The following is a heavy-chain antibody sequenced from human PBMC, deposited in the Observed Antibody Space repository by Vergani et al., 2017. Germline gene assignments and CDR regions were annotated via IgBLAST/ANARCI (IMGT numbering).Heavy chain of an antibody. CDR1: GGTFSSYA. Sequence: QVQLVQSGAEVKKPGASVKVSCKASGGTFSSYAISWVRQAPGQGLEWMGRIIPILGSANYAQKFQGRVTITADKSTSTAYMELSSLRSEDTAVYYCARGDGAPNAFDIWGQGTMVTVSS. D-gene: IGHD5-24*01. CDR3: ARGDGAPNAFDI. CDR2: IIPILGSA. V-gene: IGHV1-69*04. J-gene: IGHJ3*02.